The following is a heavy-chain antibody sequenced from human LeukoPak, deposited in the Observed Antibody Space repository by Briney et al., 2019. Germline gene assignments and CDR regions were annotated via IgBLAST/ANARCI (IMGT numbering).Heavy chain of an antibody. CDR3: ARMGLLYSSSAEAFEY. J-gene: IGHJ4*02. CDR1: GFTFSSYE. CDR2: ISSSSSYM. V-gene: IGHV3-21*05. Sequence: SGGSLRLSCAASGFTFSSYEMSWVRQAPGKGLEWVSYISSSSSYMYYADSVKGRFTISRDNAKNSLYLQMDSLRAEDTAVYYCARMGLLYSSSAEAFEYWGQGTLVTVSS. D-gene: IGHD6-6*01.